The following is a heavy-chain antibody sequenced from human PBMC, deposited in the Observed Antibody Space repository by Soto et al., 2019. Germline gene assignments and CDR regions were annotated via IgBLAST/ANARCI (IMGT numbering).Heavy chain of an antibody. CDR1: GGSISSSSYY. Sequence: SDTLSLTCTVSGGSISSSSYYWGWIRQPPWKGLEWIGSIYYSGSTYYNPSLKSRVTISVDTSKNQFSLKLSSVTAADTAVYYCARQENSSGGYYYYYGMDVWGQGTTVT. CDR3: ARQENSSGGYYYYYGMDV. CDR2: IYYSGST. D-gene: IGHD6-19*01. V-gene: IGHV4-39*01. J-gene: IGHJ6*02.